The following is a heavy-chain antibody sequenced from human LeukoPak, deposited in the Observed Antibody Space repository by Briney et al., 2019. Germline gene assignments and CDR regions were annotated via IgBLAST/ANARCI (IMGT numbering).Heavy chain of an antibody. CDR1: GYSISSGYY. D-gene: IGHD4/OR15-4a*01. CDR2: IYHSGST. Sequence: SETLSLTCTVSGYSISSGYYWGWLRQPPGKGLEWIGSIYHSGSTYYNPSLKSRVTISVDTSKNRFSLKLTSVTAADTAVYYCASLLDYGGLSLYGVAFDIWGQGTMVTISS. J-gene: IGHJ3*02. CDR3: ASLLDYGGLSLYGVAFDI. V-gene: IGHV4-38-2*02.